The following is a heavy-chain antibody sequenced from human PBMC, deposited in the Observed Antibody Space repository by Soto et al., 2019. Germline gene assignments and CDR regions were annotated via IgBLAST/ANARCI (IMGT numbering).Heavy chain of an antibody. CDR3: AKNPLRTHCSSTSCYLDY. J-gene: IGHJ4*02. V-gene: IGHV3-23*01. Sequence: ESGGGLVQPGGSLRLSCAASGFTFSSYAMSWVRQAPGKGLEWVSAISGSGGSTYYADSVKGRFTISRDNSKNTLYLQMNSLRAEDTAVYYCAKNPLRTHCSSTSCYLDYWGQGTLVTVSS. D-gene: IGHD2-2*01. CDR1: GFTFSSYA. CDR2: ISGSGGST.